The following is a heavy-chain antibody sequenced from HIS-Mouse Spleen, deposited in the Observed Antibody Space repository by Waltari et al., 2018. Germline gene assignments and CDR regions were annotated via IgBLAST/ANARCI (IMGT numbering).Heavy chain of an antibody. J-gene: IGHJ2*01. D-gene: IGHD6-13*01. CDR3: AREIPYSSSWYDWYFDL. CDR1: GGSISSNSYY. V-gene: IGHV4-39*07. Sequence: QLQLQESGPGLVKPSETLSLTCTVSGGSISSNSYYWGWIRQPPGKGLEGIGSIYYSGSTYYNPSLKSRVTISVDTSKNQFSLKLSSVTAADTAVYYCAREIPYSSSWYDWYFDLWGRGTLVTVSS. CDR2: IYYSGST.